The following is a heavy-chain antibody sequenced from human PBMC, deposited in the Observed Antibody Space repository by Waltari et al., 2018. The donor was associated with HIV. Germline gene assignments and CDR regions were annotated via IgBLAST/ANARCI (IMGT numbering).Heavy chain of an antibody. CDR3: ARAYQYCSGGSCYTGWFDT. V-gene: IGHV4-4*07. CDR1: GGSIGSYD. D-gene: IGHD2-15*01. CDR2: IYTRGKP. Sequence: QVHVQSSAPGLVKPSETLSLTYIVSGGSIGSYDWSWIRQPAGKRLEWIAAIYTRGKPKYHTYCYSRVIMSLVASRNQVSGNLKSVAAADMAVYYCARAYQYCSGGSCYTGWFDTWGQGRRVTVS. J-gene: IGHJ5*02.